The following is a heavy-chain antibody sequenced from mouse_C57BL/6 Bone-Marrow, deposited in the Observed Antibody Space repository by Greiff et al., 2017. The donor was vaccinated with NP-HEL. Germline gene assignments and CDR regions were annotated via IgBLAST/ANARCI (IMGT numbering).Heavy chain of an antibody. Sequence: VQLKESGAELARPGASVKLSCKASGYTFTSYGISWVKQRTGQGLEWIGEIYPRSGNTYYNEKFKGKATLTADKSSSTAYMELRSLTSEDSAVYFCASFPLYYGSSYDYFDYWGQGTTLTVSS. CDR3: ASFPLYYGSSYDYFDY. J-gene: IGHJ2*01. CDR1: GYTFTSYG. V-gene: IGHV1-81*01. CDR2: IYPRSGNT. D-gene: IGHD1-1*01.